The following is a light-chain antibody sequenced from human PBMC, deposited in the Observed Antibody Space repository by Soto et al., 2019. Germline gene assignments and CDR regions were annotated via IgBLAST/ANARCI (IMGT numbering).Light chain of an antibody. J-gene: IGLJ2*01. Sequence: QTVVTQAPSASASLGASVKLTCTLSSGHSRYAIAWHQQQPEKGPRYLMKVDSDGSHNKGDGIPDRFSGSSSGTERYLTISSLQSEDEADYYCQTWGTVTLVFGGGTKLTVL. CDR3: QTWGTVTLV. CDR2: VDSDGSH. CDR1: SGHSRYA. V-gene: IGLV4-69*01.